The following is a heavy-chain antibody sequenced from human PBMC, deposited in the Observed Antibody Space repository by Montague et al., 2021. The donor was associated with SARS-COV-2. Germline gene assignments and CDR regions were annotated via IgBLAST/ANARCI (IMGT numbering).Heavy chain of an antibody. V-gene: IGHV4-31*03. CDR3: ARTVVYSGFDYSWFDP. Sequence: TLSLTCTVSGGSTNSGGYYWNWLRQHPGKGLEWIGYIYNSGTTSYSPSLRSRVTISLDTSKNLFSLKVRSVSAADTAVYYCARTVVYSGFDYSWFDPWGQGILVTVSS. D-gene: IGHD5-12*01. CDR1: GGSTNSGGYY. CDR2: IYNSGTT. J-gene: IGHJ5*02.